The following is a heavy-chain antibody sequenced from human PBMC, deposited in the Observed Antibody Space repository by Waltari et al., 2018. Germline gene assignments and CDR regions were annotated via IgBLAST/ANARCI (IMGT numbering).Heavy chain of an antibody. V-gene: IGHV3-53*02. CDR3: ATLGAYLGAFEV. Sequence: EVQLVETGGALIHPGGSLRLSCAASEFIVRNNYMAWVRQAPGKGLGWVSVIYAGGGSDSADSVRGRFTISRDNSKNTLDLEMNALRPDDTAVYYCATLGAYLGAFEVWGRGTMVTVSS. CDR1: EFIVRNNY. J-gene: IGHJ3*01. D-gene: IGHD3-16*01. CDR2: IYAGGGS.